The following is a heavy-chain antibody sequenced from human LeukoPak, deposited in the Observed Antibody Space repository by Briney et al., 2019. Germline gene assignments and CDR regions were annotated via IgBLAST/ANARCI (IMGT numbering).Heavy chain of an antibody. Sequence: GASVTVSCKASGYTFTSYDINWVRQATGQGLEWMGWMNPNSGNTGYAQKFQGRVTMTRNTSISTAYMELSSLRSEDTAVYYCARVNWNWGWGDYYYYYYYMDVWGKGTTVTVSS. J-gene: IGHJ6*03. CDR2: MNPNSGNT. CDR3: ARVNWNWGWGDYYYYYYYMDV. D-gene: IGHD1-7*01. CDR1: GYTFTSYD. V-gene: IGHV1-8*01.